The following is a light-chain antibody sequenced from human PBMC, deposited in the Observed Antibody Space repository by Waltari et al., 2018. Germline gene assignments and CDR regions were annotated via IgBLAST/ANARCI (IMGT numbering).Light chain of an antibody. V-gene: IGKV3-11*01. Sequence: EIVLTQFPATLSLSPGERATLPCRASQSVSSYLVWYQQKPGQTPRLVIYDASTRSPGIPARFSGSGSGTDFTLTISSLDPEDFAVYYCHQRSNWPITFGQGTRLGIK. J-gene: IGKJ5*01. CDR1: QSVSSY. CDR2: DAS. CDR3: HQRSNWPIT.